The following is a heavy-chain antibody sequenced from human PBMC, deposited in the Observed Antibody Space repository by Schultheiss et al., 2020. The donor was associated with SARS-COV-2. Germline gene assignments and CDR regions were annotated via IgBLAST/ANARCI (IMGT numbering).Heavy chain of an antibody. Sequence: GGSLRLSCAASGFTVSSNYMSWVRQAPGKGLEWVSYISSSGSTIYYADSVKGRFTISRDSSKNTMFLQMNSLRPEDTAVFYCARDGGFCSSASCQNRGYFYYMDVWGRGTTVTVSS. CDR1: GFTVSSNY. J-gene: IGHJ6*03. V-gene: IGHV3-48*01. CDR3: ARDGGFCSSASCQNRGYFYYMDV. CDR2: ISSSGSTI. D-gene: IGHD2-2*01.